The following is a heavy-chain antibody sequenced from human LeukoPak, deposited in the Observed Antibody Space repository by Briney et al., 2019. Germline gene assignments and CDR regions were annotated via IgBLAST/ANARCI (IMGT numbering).Heavy chain of an antibody. Sequence: PSETLSLTCTVSGGSISSYYWSWIRQPPGKGLEWIGYIYYSGSTNYNPSLKSRVTISVDTSKNQFSLKLSSVTAANTAVYYRARDQDSSGWYYDYWGQGTLVTVSS. D-gene: IGHD6-19*01. V-gene: IGHV4-59*01. CDR3: ARDQDSSGWYYDY. CDR2: IYYSGST. J-gene: IGHJ4*02. CDR1: GGSISSYY.